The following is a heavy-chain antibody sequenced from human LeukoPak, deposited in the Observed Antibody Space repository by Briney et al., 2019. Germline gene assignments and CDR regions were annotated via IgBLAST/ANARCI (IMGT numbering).Heavy chain of an antibody. Sequence: GTSLRLSCAASGFTFGSTGMHWVRLPPGKGLEWVAFLRYDGITKYYAESVQGRFTISRDISKSSLYLQMNSLRAEDTAVYYDASGKAWFSSNWGRKTLVTVSS. CDR3: ASGKAWFSSN. CDR2: LRYDGITK. CDR1: GFTFGSTG. V-gene: IGHV3-33*01. D-gene: IGHD3-9*01. J-gene: IGHJ4*02.